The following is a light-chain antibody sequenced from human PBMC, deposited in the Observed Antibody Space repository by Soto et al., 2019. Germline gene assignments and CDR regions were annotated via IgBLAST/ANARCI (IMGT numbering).Light chain of an antibody. CDR1: SGSIASNY. CDR2: EDN. Sequence: NFMLTQPHSVSASPGKTVIISCTRSSGSIASNYVQWYQQRPGSSPTTVIYEDNQRPSGVPDRFSGSIDSSSNSASLTISGLETEDEADYYCQSYDATNQVFGGGTQLTVL. CDR3: QSYDATNQV. V-gene: IGLV6-57*01. J-gene: IGLJ3*02.